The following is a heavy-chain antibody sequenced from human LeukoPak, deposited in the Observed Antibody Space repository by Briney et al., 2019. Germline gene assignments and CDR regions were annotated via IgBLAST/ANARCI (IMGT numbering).Heavy chain of an antibody. J-gene: IGHJ4*02. CDR3: ARDDYGGNAY. CDR1: GFTFSSSW. CDR2: IYSGGST. D-gene: IGHD4-23*01. V-gene: IGHV3-53*01. Sequence: PGGSLRLSCAASGFTFSSSWMSWVRQAPGKGLEWVSVIYSGGSTYYADSVKGRFTISRDNSKNTLYLQMNSLRAEDTAVYYCARDDYGGNAYWGQGTLVTVSS.